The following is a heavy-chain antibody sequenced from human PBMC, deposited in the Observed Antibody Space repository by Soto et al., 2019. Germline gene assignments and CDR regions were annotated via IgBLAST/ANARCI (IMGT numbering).Heavy chain of an antibody. D-gene: IGHD3-10*01. V-gene: IGHV4-39*01. CDR3: ARTKARSGYYYGMDV. J-gene: IGHJ6*02. CDR1: GGSISSSSYY. CDR2: IYYSGST. Sequence: QLQLQESGPGLVKPSETLSLTCTVSGGSISSSSYYWGWIRQPPGKGLEWIGSIYYSGSTYYNPSLKSRVTISVDTSKNQFSRRLSSVTAADTAVYYCARTKARSGYYYGMDVWGQGTTVTVSS.